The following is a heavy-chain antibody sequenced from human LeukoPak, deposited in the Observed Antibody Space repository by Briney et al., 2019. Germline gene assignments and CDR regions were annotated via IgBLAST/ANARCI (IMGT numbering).Heavy chain of an antibody. CDR2: ISGSGGST. CDR3: AKAWDSSGYYPFDY. CDR1: GFTFSSYA. V-gene: IGHV3-23*01. J-gene: IGHJ4*02. Sequence: PGGSLRLSCAASGFTFSSYAISWVRQAPGKGLEWVSGISGSGGSTYYADSVKGRFTISRDNSKNTLYLQMNSLRAEDTAVYYCAKAWDSSGYYPFDYWGQGTLVTVSS. D-gene: IGHD3-22*01.